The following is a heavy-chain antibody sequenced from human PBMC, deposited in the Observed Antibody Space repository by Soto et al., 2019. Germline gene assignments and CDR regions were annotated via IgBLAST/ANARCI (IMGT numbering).Heavy chain of an antibody. Sequence: PGGSLRLSCAASGFTFSSYWMSWVRQAPGKGLEWVANIKQDGSEKYYVDSVKGRFTISRDNAKNSLYLQMNSLRAEDTAVYYCARDYSGYDYVDYWDQGPRSPSPQ. CDR1: GFTFSSYW. V-gene: IGHV3-7*05. D-gene: IGHD5-12*01. CDR2: IKQDGSEK. J-gene: IGHJ4*02. CDR3: ARDYSGYDYVDY.